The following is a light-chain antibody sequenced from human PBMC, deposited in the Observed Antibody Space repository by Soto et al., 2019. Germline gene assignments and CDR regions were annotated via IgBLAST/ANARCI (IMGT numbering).Light chain of an antibody. J-gene: IGKJ3*01. CDR2: GAS. Sequence: PGERVTLSCRASQSVSSSYLTWYQQKPGQAPRLLIYGASTRATSIPARFSGSGSGTDFTLTISSLQPVDFAVYYCQQDYTRFTFGPGTKVDIK. CDR1: QSVSSSY. CDR3: QQDYTRFT. V-gene: IGKV3D-7*01.